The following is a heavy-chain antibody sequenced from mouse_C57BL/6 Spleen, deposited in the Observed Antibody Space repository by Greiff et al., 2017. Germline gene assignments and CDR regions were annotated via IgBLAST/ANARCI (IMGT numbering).Heavy chain of an antibody. D-gene: IGHD1-1*01. CDR2: ISSGSSTI. V-gene: IGHV5-17*01. CDR3: ARSSPPFAY. Sequence: EVKVEESGGGLVKPGGSLKLSCAASGFTFSDYGMHWVRQAPEKGLEWVAYISSGSSTIYYADTVKGRFTISRDNAKNTLFLQMTSLRSEDTAMYYCARSSPPFAYWGQGTLVTVSA. J-gene: IGHJ3*01. CDR1: GFTFSDYG.